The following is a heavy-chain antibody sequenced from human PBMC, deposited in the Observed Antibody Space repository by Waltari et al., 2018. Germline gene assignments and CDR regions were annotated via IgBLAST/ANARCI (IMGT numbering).Heavy chain of an antibody. J-gene: IGHJ4*02. V-gene: IGHV3-23*04. CDR2: ISGSVCRT. CDR1: GFTFHTYA. Sequence: EVQLAESGGGLVQPGGSLRLSCAASGFTFHTYAMAWLRQAPGKGLEWVSTISGSVCRTYYSHSSRGRFTISIDNPNNTLYLQMSTLRVDDTAVYYCAKGFWGGYDMWGQGTLVTVSS. D-gene: IGHD5-12*01. CDR3: AKGFWGGYDM.